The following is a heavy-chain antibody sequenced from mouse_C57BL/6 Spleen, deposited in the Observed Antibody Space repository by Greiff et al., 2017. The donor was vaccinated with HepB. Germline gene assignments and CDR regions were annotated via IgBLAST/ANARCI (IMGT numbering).Heavy chain of an antibody. CDR1: GYTFTSYT. CDR3: ARLGVRDYAMDY. D-gene: IGHD3-2*02. J-gene: IGHJ4*01. CDR2: INPSSGYT. Sequence: QVQLQQSGAELARPGASVKMSCKASGYTFTSYTMHWVKQRPGQGPEWIGYINPSSGYTRYNQKFKDKATLTADKSSSTAYMQLSSLTSEDSAGYYCARLGVRDYAMDYWGQGTSVTVSS. V-gene: IGHV1-4*01.